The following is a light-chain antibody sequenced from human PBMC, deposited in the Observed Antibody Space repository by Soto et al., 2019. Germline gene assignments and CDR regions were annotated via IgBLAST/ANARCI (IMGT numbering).Light chain of an antibody. CDR3: SSYTSSSTLLYV. CDR2: DVS. Sequence: QSALTLPASVSGSLGQSITISCTGTSSDVGGYNYVSWYQQHPGKAPKLMIYDVSNRPSGVSNRFSGSKSGNTASLTISGLQAEDEADYYCSSYTSSSTLLYVFGTGTKLTVL. V-gene: IGLV2-14*01. CDR1: SSDVGGYNY. J-gene: IGLJ1*01.